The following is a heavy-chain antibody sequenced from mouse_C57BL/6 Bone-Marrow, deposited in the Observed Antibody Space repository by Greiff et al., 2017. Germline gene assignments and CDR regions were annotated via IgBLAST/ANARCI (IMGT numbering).Heavy chain of an antibody. CDR2: IDPSDSET. CDR3: ARGYDSKAWFAY. Sequence: QVQLQQPGAELVRPGSSVKLSCKASGYTFTSYWMHWVKQRPIQGLEWIGNIDPSDSETHYNQKFKNKATLTVDKSSSTAYMQLSSLTSEDSAVYYCARGYDSKAWFAYWGQGTLVTVSA. D-gene: IGHD2-5*01. V-gene: IGHV1-52*01. CDR1: GYTFTSYW. J-gene: IGHJ3*01.